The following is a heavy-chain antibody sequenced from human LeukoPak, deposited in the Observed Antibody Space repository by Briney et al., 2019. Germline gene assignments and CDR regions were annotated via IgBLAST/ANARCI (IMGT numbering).Heavy chain of an antibody. D-gene: IGHD6-13*01. V-gene: IGHV4-30-2*01. CDR3: ARRGSGRGIAAAVGHMDV. CDR1: GGSISSGGYY. Sequence: PSQTLSLTCTVSGGSISSGGYYWSWIRQPPGKGLEWIRYIYHSGSTYYNPSLKSRVTISVDRSKNQFSLKLSSVTAADTAVYYCARRGSGRGIAAAVGHMDVWGKGTTVTVSS. J-gene: IGHJ6*03. CDR2: IYHSGST.